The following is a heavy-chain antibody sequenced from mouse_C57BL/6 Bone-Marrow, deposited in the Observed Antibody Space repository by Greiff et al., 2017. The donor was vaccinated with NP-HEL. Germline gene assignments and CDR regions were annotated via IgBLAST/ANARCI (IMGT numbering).Heavy chain of an antibody. V-gene: IGHV1-82*01. CDR2: IYPGDGDT. Sequence: VMLVESGPELVKPGASVKISCKASGYAFSSSWMNWVKQRPGKGLEWIGRIYPGDGDTNYNGKFKGKATLTADKSSSTAYMQLSSLTSEDSAVYFCARWGSDDYGSRYYFDYWGQGTTRTVSS. CDR1: GYAFSSSW. D-gene: IGHD1-1*01. J-gene: IGHJ2*01. CDR3: ARWGSDDYGSRYYFDY.